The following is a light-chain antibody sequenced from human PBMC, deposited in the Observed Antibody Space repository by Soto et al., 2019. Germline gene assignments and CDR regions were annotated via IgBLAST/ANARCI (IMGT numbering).Light chain of an antibody. J-gene: IGLJ2*01. CDR3: QVWDSSTVV. Sequence: SYELTQPLSVSVALGQTTRITCGGNNIGNKNVHWYQQRPGQAPVLVIYSDNNRPSGIPERFSGSNSGNTATLTISRAQAVDEADCYCQVWDSSTVVFGGGTKLTVL. V-gene: IGLV3-9*01. CDR2: SDN. CDR1: NIGNKN.